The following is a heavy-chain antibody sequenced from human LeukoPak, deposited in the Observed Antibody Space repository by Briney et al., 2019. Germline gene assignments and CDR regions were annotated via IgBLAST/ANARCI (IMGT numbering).Heavy chain of an antibody. D-gene: IGHD2-15*01. Sequence: SETLSLTCAVYGGSFSGYYWSWIRQPPGKGLEWIGSIYHSGSTYYNPSLKSRVTISVDTSKNQFSLKLSSVTAADTAVYYCARGQVADYYFDYWGQGTLVTVSS. V-gene: IGHV4-34*01. CDR1: GGSFSGYY. J-gene: IGHJ4*02. CDR3: ARGQVADYYFDY. CDR2: IYHSGST.